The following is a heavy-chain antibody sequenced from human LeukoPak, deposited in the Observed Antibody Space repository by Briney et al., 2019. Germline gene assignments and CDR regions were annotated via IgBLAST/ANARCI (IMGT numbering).Heavy chain of an antibody. V-gene: IGHV5-51*01. Sequence: GESLKISCKGSGYSFTSYWIGWVRQMPGNGLEWMGIIYPGDSEIRYSPSFQGQVTISADKSISTAYLQWGSLKASDTAMYYCARTAKYYDFWSGYLYFDYWGQGTLVTVSS. CDR3: ARTAKYYDFWSGYLYFDY. CDR2: IYPGDSEI. CDR1: GYSFTSYW. D-gene: IGHD3-3*01. J-gene: IGHJ4*02.